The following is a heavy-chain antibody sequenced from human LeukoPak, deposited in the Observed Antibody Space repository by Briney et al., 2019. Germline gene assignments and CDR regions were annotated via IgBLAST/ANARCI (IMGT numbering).Heavy chain of an antibody. Sequence: GGSLRLSCAASGFTFRSHAMHWVRQAPGKGLEWVAVISYDGINKFYADSVKGRFTISRDNSNNRLYVQMNSLRPEDTAVYYCARDRAAAVAAAGILDYWGQGTLVTVSS. CDR2: ISYDGINK. CDR1: GFTFRSHA. J-gene: IGHJ4*02. CDR3: ARDRAAAVAAAGILDY. V-gene: IGHV3-30-3*01. D-gene: IGHD6-13*01.